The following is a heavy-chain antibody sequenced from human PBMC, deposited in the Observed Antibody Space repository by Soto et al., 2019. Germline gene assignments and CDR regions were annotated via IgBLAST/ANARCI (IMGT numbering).Heavy chain of an antibody. CDR2: IYWDDDK. D-gene: IGHD3-9*01. CDR1: GFSLSTSGVG. Sequence: QITLKESGPTLVKPTQTLTLTCTFSGFSLSTSGVGVGWIRQPPGKALEWLALIYWDDDKRYSPSLKSRLTISQDTAKHQAVLTTPLLPPVDTATYYCAHSNVLRDFDWSSWPWVDPWGQGTLVTVSS. V-gene: IGHV2-5*02. CDR3: AHSNVLRDFDWSSWPWVDP. J-gene: IGHJ5*02.